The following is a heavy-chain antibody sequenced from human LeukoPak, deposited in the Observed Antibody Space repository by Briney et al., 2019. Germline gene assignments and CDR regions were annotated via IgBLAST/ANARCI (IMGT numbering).Heavy chain of an antibody. V-gene: IGHV3-23*01. CDR3: AKSVPTRGWYFDL. Sequence: PGGSLRLSRAASGFTFSNYAMSWVRQAPGKGLEWVSGISGSGAGTYYADSVKGRFTISRDNSKNTLYLQMNSLRAEDTAVYYCAKSVPTRGWYFDLWGRGTLVTVSS. J-gene: IGHJ2*01. CDR2: ISGSGAGT. CDR1: GFTFSNYA.